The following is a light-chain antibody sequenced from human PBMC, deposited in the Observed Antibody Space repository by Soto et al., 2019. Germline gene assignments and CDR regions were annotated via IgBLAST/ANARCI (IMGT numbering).Light chain of an antibody. CDR2: AAS. CDR1: QDISNY. Sequence: DIQMTQSPSSLSASVGARVTITCRASQDISNYLAWYQQQTGKAPKLLIYAASTLQSGVPSRFSGSGSGTDYNLTISSRQPEDVATYYCQSHSNVTPVTFGPGTKVNL. CDR3: QSHSNVTPVT. V-gene: IGKV1-27*01. J-gene: IGKJ3*01.